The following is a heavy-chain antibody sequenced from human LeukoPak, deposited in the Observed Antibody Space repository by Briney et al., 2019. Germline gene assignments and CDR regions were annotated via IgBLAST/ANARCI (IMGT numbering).Heavy chain of an antibody. J-gene: IGHJ4*02. CDR3: ARSYSGWPKFDY. CDR2: IYTSGST. Sequence: PSETLSLTCTVSGGSISSGSYYWSWIRQPAGKGLEWIGRIYTSGSTNYNPSLKSRVTISVDTSKNQFSLKLSSVTAADTAVYYCARSYSGWPKFDYWGQGTLVTVST. V-gene: IGHV4-61*02. CDR1: GGSISSGSYY. D-gene: IGHD6-19*01.